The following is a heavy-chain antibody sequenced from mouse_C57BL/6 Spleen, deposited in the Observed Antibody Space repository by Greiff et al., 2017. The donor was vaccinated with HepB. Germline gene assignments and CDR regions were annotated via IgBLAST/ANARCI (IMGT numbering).Heavy chain of an antibody. CDR1: GFNIKDYY. J-gene: IGHJ1*03. Sequence: VQLQQSGAELVKPGASVKLSCTASGFNIKDYYMHWVKQRTEQGLEWIGRIDPEDGETKYAPNFQGKATITADTSSNTAYLQRSSLTSEDTAVYYCARGTTVVGYVDVWGTGTTVTVSS. D-gene: IGHD1-1*01. CDR3: ARGTTVVGYVDV. CDR2: IDPEDGET. V-gene: IGHV14-2*01.